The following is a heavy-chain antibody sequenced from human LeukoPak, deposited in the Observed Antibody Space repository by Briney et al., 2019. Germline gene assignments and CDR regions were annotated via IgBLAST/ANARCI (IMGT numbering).Heavy chain of an antibody. Sequence: GGSLRLSCAASGFTFDDYTMHWVRQAPGKGLEWVSLISWDGGSTYYADSVKGRFTISRDNSKNSLYLQMNSLRTEDTALYYCAKGRLYYDILTGMDVWGKGTTVTVSS. J-gene: IGHJ6*03. CDR1: GFTFDDYT. CDR2: ISWDGGST. V-gene: IGHV3-43*01. CDR3: AKGRLYYDILTGMDV. D-gene: IGHD3-9*01.